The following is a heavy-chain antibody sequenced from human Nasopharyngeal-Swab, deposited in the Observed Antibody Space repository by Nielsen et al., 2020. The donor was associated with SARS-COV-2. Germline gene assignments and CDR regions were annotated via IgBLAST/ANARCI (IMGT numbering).Heavy chain of an antibody. J-gene: IGHJ3*02. Sequence: SETLSLTCTVSGGSISSYSRTWIRQPPGKGLEWIGYIYYTGSTNYNPSLKSRVTISIDTSKNQFSLKLTSVTAADTAMYFCARYKAAAGIWAFDIWGQGTMVTVSS. V-gene: IGHV4-59*01. D-gene: IGHD6-13*01. CDR3: ARYKAAAGIWAFDI. CDR1: GGSISSYS. CDR2: IYYTGST.